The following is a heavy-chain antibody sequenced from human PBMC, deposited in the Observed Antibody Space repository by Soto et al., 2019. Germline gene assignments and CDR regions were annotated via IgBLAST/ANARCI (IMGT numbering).Heavy chain of an antibody. J-gene: IGHJ6*02. CDR3: ATSDGDYYYGMDV. D-gene: IGHD2-8*01. CDR1: GYSFTSYW. V-gene: IGHV5-10-1*01. Sequence: GESLKISCQGSGYSFTSYWISWVRQMPGKGLEWMGRIDPSDSYTNYSPSFQGHVTISADKSISTAYLQWSSLKASDTAMYYCATSDGDYYYGMDVWGQGTTVTVSS. CDR2: IDPSDSYT.